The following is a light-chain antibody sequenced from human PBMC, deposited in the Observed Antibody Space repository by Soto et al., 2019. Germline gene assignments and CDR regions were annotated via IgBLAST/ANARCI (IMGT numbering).Light chain of an antibody. J-gene: IGKJ1*01. CDR1: QSISNF. V-gene: IGKV1-39*01. Sequence: DIQMTQSPSSLSASVGDRVTITCRASQSISNFLNWYQHRLGKAPKLLIYDASSLQSGVPSRFSGSGSGTDFTLTISSLQPEDFAPYYCQQSYVTPRTFGQGTKVDI. CDR2: DAS. CDR3: QQSYVTPRT.